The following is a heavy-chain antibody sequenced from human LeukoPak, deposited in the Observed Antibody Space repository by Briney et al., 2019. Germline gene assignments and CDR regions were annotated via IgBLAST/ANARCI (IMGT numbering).Heavy chain of an antibody. CDR1: GFTFSSYG. Sequence: GGSLRLSCAASGFTFSSYGMHWVRQAPGKGLEWVAVISYDGSNKYYADSVKGRFTISRDNSKNTLYLQMNSLRAEDTAVYYCAKDSRRYCSGGSCYLFQHWGQGTLVTVSS. CDR3: AKDSRRYCSGGSCYLFQH. CDR2: ISYDGSNK. J-gene: IGHJ1*01. D-gene: IGHD2-15*01. V-gene: IGHV3-30*18.